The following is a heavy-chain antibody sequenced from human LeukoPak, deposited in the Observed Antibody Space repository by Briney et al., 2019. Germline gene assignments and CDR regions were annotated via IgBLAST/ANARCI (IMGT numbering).Heavy chain of an antibody. J-gene: IGHJ3*02. CDR2: IYHSGST. CDR3: ARLEGIAAAGRSDAFDI. Sequence: SETLSLTCTVSGYSISSGYYWGWIRQPPGKGLEWIGSIYHSGSTYYNPSLKSRVTISVDTSKNQFSLKLSSVTAADTAVYYCARLEGIAAAGRSDAFDIWGQGTMVTVSS. D-gene: IGHD6-13*01. CDR1: GYSISSGYY. V-gene: IGHV4-38-2*02.